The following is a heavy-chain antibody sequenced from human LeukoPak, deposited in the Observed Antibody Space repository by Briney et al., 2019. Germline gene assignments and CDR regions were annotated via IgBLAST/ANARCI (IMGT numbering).Heavy chain of an antibody. Sequence: GGSLRLSCAASGFAFSSYAMSWVRQAPGKGLEWVSAISGSGGSTYYADSVKGRFTISRDNSKNTLYLQMNSLRAEDTAVYYCAKGIDFWSGSDYWGQGTLVTVSS. D-gene: IGHD3-3*01. CDR2: ISGSGGST. CDR1: GFAFSSYA. V-gene: IGHV3-23*01. CDR3: AKGIDFWSGSDY. J-gene: IGHJ4*02.